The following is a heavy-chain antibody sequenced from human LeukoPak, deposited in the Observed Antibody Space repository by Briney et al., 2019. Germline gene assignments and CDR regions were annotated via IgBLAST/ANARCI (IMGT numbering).Heavy chain of an antibody. CDR2: INYSGTT. D-gene: IGHD6-13*01. J-gene: IGHJ3*02. CDR3: ARDPKSSSSAFDI. CDR1: GGSITSYY. V-gene: IGHV4-59*01. Sequence: KPSETLSLTCTVSGGSITSYYWSWIRQPPGKGLEWIGYINYSGTTNYNPSLMSRVTISADTSKNQFSLKLSSVTAADTAVYYCARDPKSSSSAFDIWGQGTMVTVSS.